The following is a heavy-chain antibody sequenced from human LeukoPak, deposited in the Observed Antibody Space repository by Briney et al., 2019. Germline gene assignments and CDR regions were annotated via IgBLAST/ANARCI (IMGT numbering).Heavy chain of an antibody. J-gene: IGHJ4*02. Sequence: SVKVSRKASGFTFTSSAVQWVRQARGQRLEWIGWIVIGSGNTNYAQKFQERATITRDMSTSTAYMELSSLRSEDTAVYYCAAALNQNEWQLLSFDYWGQGTLVTVSS. CDR2: IVIGSGNT. V-gene: IGHV1-58*01. CDR1: GFTFTSSA. D-gene: IGHD2/OR15-2a*01. CDR3: AAALNQNEWQLLSFDY.